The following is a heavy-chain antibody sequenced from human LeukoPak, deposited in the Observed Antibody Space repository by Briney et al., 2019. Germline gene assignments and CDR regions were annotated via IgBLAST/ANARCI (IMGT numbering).Heavy chain of an antibody. Sequence: GGSLRLSCAASGFTFSSYSMNWVRQAPGKGLEWVSAISGSGGSTYYADSVKGRFTISRDNSKNTLYLQMNSLRAEDTAVYYCAKLPLAMKYFDYWGQGTLVTVSS. J-gene: IGHJ4*02. D-gene: IGHD2/OR15-2a*01. CDR2: ISGSGGST. V-gene: IGHV3-23*01. CDR1: GFTFSSYS. CDR3: AKLPLAMKYFDY.